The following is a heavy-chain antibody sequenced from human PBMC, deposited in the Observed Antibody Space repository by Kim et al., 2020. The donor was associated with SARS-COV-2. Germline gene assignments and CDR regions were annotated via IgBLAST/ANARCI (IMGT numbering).Heavy chain of an antibody. CDR2: ISGSGGST. J-gene: IGHJ4*02. D-gene: IGHD4-17*01. V-gene: IGHV3-23*01. CDR3: AKGGGYGDYEVGSRSY. Sequence: GGSLRLSCAASGFTFSSYAMSWVRQAPGKGLEWVSSISGSGGSTYYADSVKGRFTISRDNSKNTLYLQMNSLRAEDTAVYYCAKGGGYGDYEVGSRSYWGQGTLVTVSS. CDR1: GFTFSSYA.